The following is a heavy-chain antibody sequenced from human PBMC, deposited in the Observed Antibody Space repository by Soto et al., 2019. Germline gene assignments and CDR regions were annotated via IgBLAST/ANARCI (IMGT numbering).Heavy chain of an antibody. V-gene: IGHV4-31*03. J-gene: IGHJ6*02. D-gene: IGHD3-16*02. CDR2: IYYSGST. CDR3: ARDGNIMITFGGVIHEYAYGMDV. Sequence: SETLSLTCTVSGGSISSGGFYWSWIRQHPGKGREWIWYIYYSGSTYYNRSLKSRVTISVGTSKNQFSLKLSSVTAADTAGYYCARDGNIMITFGGVIHEYAYGMDVLGQGATVTVSS. CDR1: GGSISSGGFY.